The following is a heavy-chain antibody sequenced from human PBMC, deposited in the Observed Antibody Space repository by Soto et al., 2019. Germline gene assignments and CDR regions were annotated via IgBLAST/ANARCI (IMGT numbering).Heavy chain of an antibody. Sequence: HVQLVESGGGVVQPGRSLRLSCGASGFTFNIYGMHWVRQAPGKGLEWVAVTSYDGSDKFYADSVKGRFIISRDNSKNTLYLEMNSLRTDDTAFYYCAKDLRTMVRGVGAYYFDNCGQGTLVTVSS. CDR3: AKDLRTMVRGVGAYYFDN. V-gene: IGHV3-30*18. CDR2: TSYDGSDK. CDR1: GFTFNIYG. D-gene: IGHD3-10*01. J-gene: IGHJ4*02.